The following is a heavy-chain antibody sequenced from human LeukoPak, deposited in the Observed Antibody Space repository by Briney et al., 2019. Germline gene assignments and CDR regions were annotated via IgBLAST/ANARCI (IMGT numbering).Heavy chain of an antibody. V-gene: IGHV4-39*07. CDR2: MYYSGTT. CDR1: GFTFSSYA. CDR3: ARGNWNYEGSFDY. D-gene: IGHD1-7*01. Sequence: GSLRLSCAASGFTFSSYAMSWVRQAPGKGLEWIGNMYYSGTTYYNPPLKSRVTISVDSSKTQFSLELSSVTAADTAVYYCARGNWNYEGSFDYWGQGTLVTVSS. J-gene: IGHJ4*02.